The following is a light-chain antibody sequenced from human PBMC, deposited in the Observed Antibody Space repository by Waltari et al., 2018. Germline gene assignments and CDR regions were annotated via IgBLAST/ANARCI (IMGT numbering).Light chain of an antibody. J-gene: IGLJ2*01. Sequence: QSALTQPASVSASPGQSITISCTVTSSDVGGYNYVSWYQQHPGKAPKPMIYEVSNRPSGVSNRFSGSKSGNTASLTISGLQAEDEADYYCSSYTSSSTLGVFGGGTKLTVL. V-gene: IGLV2-14*01. CDR1: SSDVGGYNY. CDR2: EVS. CDR3: SSYTSSSTLGV.